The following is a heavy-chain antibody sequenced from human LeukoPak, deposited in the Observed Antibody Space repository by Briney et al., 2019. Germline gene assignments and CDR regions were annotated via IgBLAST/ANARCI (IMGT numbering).Heavy chain of an antibody. Sequence: SETLSLTCTVSGYSISSGYYWGWIRQPPGKGLEWIGSIYHSGSTYYNPSLKSRVTISVDTSKNQFSLKLSSVTAADTAVYYCARVRSALDYWGQGTLVTVSS. CDR1: GYSISSGYY. V-gene: IGHV4-38-2*02. J-gene: IGHJ4*02. CDR3: ARVRSALDY. CDR2: IYHSGST.